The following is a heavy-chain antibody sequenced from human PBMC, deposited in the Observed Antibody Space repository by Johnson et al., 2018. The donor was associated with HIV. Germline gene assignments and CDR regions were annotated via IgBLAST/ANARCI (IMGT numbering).Heavy chain of an antibody. CDR2: IKQDGSEK. J-gene: IGHJ3*02. CDR1: GFTFSSYA. Sequence: EVQLVESGGGLIQPGGSLRLSCAASGFTFSSYAIHWVRQAPDKGLEWVANIKQDGSEKYYVDSVKGRFTISRDNAKNSLYLQMNSLRAEDTAVYYCARDRSDIFAFDIWGQGTMVTVSS. D-gene: IGHD1-26*01. CDR3: ARDRSDIFAFDI. V-gene: IGHV3-7*01.